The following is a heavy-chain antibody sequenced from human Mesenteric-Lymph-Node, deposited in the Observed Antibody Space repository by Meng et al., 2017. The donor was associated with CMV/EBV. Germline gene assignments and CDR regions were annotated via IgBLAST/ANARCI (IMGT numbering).Heavy chain of an antibody. V-gene: IGHV1-2*02. CDR3: ARGITMVRGVNDY. Sequence: KAYGYTFTGYYMHWVRQAPGQGLEWMGWINPNSGGTNYAQKFQGRVTMTRDTSISTAYMELSRLRSDDTAVYYCARGITMVRGVNDYWGQGTLVTVSS. CDR2: INPNSGGT. D-gene: IGHD3-10*01. J-gene: IGHJ4*02. CDR1: GYTFTGYY.